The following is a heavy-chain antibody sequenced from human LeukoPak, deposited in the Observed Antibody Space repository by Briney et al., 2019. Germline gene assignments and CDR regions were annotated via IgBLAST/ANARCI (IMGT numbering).Heavy chain of an antibody. CDR3: ARPQGYFVANFDY. D-gene: IGHD3-22*01. J-gene: IGHJ4*02. V-gene: IGHV3-30*03. CDR2: IFYDGSIQ. Sequence: PGGSLRLSCAASGFTFNNYAMHWVRQAPGKGLEWVAVIFYDGSIQYYADSVKGRFTISRDNSKNTLYLQMNSLRGEDTAVFYCARPQGYFVANFDYWGQGTLVTVSS. CDR1: GFTFNNYA.